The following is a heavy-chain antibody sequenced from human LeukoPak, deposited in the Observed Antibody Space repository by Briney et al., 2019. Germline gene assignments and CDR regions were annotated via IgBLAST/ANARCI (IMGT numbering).Heavy chain of an antibody. CDR2: VSGSGSLK. V-gene: IGHV3-23*01. CDR1: GFTFTHHA. CDR3: AKDRSTGFYYLDS. D-gene: IGHD6-19*01. Sequence: GGSLRLSCAGSGFTFTHHALSWVRQAPGKGLEWVSTVSGSGSLKFCADSVKGRFTISRDNSENTLYLQMSGLSTEDTALYYCAKDRSTGFYYLDSWGQGTLVTVSS. J-gene: IGHJ4*02.